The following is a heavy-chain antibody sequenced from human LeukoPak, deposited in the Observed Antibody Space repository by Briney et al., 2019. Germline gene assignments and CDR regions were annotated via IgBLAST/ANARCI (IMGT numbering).Heavy chain of an antibody. CDR1: GGSFSGYY. CDR3: ARARGTVAIDY. D-gene: IGHD5-12*01. Sequence: SETLSLTCAVYGGSFSGYYWSWIRQPPGKGLEWIGEINHSGSTNYNPSLKSRVTISVDTSKNQFSLKLSSVTAADTAVYYCARARGTVAIDYWGQGTLVTVSS. CDR2: INHSGST. V-gene: IGHV4-34*01. J-gene: IGHJ4*02.